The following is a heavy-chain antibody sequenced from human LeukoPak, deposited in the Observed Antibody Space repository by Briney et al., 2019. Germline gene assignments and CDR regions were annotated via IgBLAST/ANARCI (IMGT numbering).Heavy chain of an antibody. CDR2: INPNSGGT. CDR3: SKQMAAYDILTGYYRAGGDY. J-gene: IGHJ4*02. CDR1: GYTFTGYY. Sequence: ASLKVSCKASGYTFTGYYMHWVLQAPGQGLEWMGWINPNSGGTNYAQKFQGRVTMTRDTSISTAYMELSRLRSDDPAVYFFSKQMAAYDILTGYYRAGGDYWGQGTLVTVSS. D-gene: IGHD3-9*01. V-gene: IGHV1-2*02.